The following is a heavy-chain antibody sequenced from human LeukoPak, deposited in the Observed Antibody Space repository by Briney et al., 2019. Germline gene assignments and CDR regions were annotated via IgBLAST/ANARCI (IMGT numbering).Heavy chain of an antibody. CDR1: GYTLTELS. Sequence: GASVKVSCKVSGYTLTELSMHWVRQAPGKGLEWMGGFDPEDDETIYAQKFQGRVTMTEDTSTDTAYMELSSLRSEDTAVYYCSTTNSNDNLLYYYYGMDVWGQGTTVTVSS. CDR3: STTNSNDNLLYYYYGMDV. D-gene: IGHD2-8*01. J-gene: IGHJ6*02. V-gene: IGHV1-24*01. CDR2: FDPEDDET.